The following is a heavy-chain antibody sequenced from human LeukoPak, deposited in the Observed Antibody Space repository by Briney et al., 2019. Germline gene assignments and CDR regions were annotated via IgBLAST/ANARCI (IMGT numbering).Heavy chain of an antibody. V-gene: IGHV1-18*01. CDR3: ARGGPFPSSSSSREYYLDY. CDR2: RSIYNGNT. J-gene: IGHJ4*02. Sequence: ASVKVSCKASGYDFINYGISWVRQAPGQGLEWMGWRSIYNGNTDYKLQGRVTMTTDTSTNTVYMEVRSLRSDDTAVYYCARGGPFPSSSSSREYYLDYWGQGTLVTVSS. CDR1: GYDFINYG. D-gene: IGHD6-6*01.